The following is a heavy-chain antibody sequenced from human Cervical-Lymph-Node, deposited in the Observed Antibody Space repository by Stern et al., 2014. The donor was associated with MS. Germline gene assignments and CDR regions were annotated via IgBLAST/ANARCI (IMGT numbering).Heavy chain of an antibody. Sequence: VQLVESGPEVKRPGESLKISCQASGYTFTSYWIGWVRQMPGKGLEWIAIIFPGGSDIRYGPSSQGQVTISAEKSSSAAYLQWNNLKASDTAIYYCARQRYFDCWGQGTLVTVSS. CDR3: ARQRYFDC. J-gene: IGHJ4*02. V-gene: IGHV5-51*01. CDR2: IFPGGSDI. CDR1: GYTFTSYW.